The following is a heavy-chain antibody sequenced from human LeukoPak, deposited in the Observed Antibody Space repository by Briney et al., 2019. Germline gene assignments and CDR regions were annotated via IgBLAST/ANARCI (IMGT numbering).Heavy chain of an antibody. J-gene: IGHJ6*03. Sequence: NPSETLSLTCTVSGGSISSGSYYWSWIRQPAGKGLEWIGRIYTSGSTNYNPSLKSRVTISVDTSKNQFSLKLSSVTAADTAVYYCARERGNYDILTGYFYYYMDVWGKGTTVTISS. D-gene: IGHD3-9*01. CDR1: GGSISSGSYY. CDR3: ARERGNYDILTGYFYYYMDV. V-gene: IGHV4-61*02. CDR2: IYTSGST.